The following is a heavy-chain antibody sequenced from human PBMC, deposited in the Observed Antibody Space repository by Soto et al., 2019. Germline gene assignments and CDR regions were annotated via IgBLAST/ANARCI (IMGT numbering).Heavy chain of an antibody. CDR2: ISAYNGNT. V-gene: IGHV1-18*01. CDR3: ARGGGSYGVPWLYYCGMGV. D-gene: IGHD2-15*01. Sequence: ASEKVSCKASGYTLTRLGTSWVRQAPVQGLERLGWISAYNGNTIYAQKLQGRVTMTTDTSTSTAYMELRSLRSDDTAVYYCARGGGSYGVPWLYYCGMGVWCKGSTVTVS. CDR1: GYTLTRLG. J-gene: IGHJ6*04.